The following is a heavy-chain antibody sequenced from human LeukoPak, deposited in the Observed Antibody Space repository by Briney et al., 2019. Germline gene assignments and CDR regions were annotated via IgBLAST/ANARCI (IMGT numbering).Heavy chain of an antibody. CDR3: ARAMRGYSYILEH. Sequence: GGSLRHSCAASGFTVSSNYMSWVRQAPGKGLEWVSVIYSGGSTYYADSVKGRFTISRDNSKNTLYLQMNSLRAEDTAVYYCARAMRGYSYILEHWGQGTLVTVSS. CDR1: GFTVSSNY. J-gene: IGHJ4*02. V-gene: IGHV3-53*01. CDR2: IYSGGST. D-gene: IGHD5-18*01.